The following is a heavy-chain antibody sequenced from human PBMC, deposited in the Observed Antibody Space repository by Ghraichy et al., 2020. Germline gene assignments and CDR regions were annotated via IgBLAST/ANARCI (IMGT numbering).Heavy chain of an antibody. V-gene: IGHV3-21*01. CDR3: ARGRGSYYLFDY. D-gene: IGHD1-26*01. CDR2: ISSSSNYI. Sequence: LSLTCAASGFTFSGYTINWVRQAPRKGLEWVSSISSSSNYIYYADSVKGRFTISRDNAKNSLYLQMNSLRAEDTAVYYCARGRGSYYLFDYWGQGTLVTVSS. CDR1: GFTFSGYT. J-gene: IGHJ4*02.